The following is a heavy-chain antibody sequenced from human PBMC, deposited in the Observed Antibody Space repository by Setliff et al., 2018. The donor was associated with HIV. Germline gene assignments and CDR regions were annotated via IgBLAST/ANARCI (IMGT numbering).Heavy chain of an antibody. Sequence: ASVKVSCKASGYTFTGYYMHWVRQAPGQGLEWMGWISAYNGNTLYAQKFQGRVTMTTDTSTSTAYMDLRSLRSDDTAVYYCARKSLTGTIDSWGQGTLFTVSS. D-gene: IGHD1-1*01. CDR2: ISAYNGNT. CDR3: ARKSLTGTIDS. V-gene: IGHV1-18*04. J-gene: IGHJ4*02. CDR1: GYTFTGYY.